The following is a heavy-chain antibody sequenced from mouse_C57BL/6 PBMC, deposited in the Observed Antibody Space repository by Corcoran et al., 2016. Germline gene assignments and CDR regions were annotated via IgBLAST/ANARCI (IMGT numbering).Heavy chain of an antibody. Sequence: EVQLQQSGPELVKPGASVKISCKASGYTFTDYYMNWVKQSHGKSLEWIGDINPNNGGTNYNQKFKGKATLTVDKSSNTADMELLSLTSADSEVYYCAREAQATDYWVQGTTLTVSS. V-gene: IGHV1-26*01. CDR1: GYTFTDYY. CDR3: AREAQATDY. CDR2: INPNNGGT. J-gene: IGHJ2*01. D-gene: IGHD3-2*02.